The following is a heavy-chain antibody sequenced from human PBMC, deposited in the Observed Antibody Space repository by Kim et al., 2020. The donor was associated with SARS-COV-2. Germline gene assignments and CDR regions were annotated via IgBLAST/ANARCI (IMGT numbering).Heavy chain of an antibody. V-gene: IGHV4-39*01. Sequence: SETLSLTCTVSGGSISSSSYYWGWIRQPPGKGLEWIGSIYYSGSTYYNPSLKSRVTISVDTSKNQFSLKLSSVTAADTAVDYCARQWGGYDYYFDYWGQGTLVTVSS. J-gene: IGHJ4*02. CDR3: ARQWGGYDYYFDY. D-gene: IGHD5-12*01. CDR1: GGSISSSSYY. CDR2: IYYSGST.